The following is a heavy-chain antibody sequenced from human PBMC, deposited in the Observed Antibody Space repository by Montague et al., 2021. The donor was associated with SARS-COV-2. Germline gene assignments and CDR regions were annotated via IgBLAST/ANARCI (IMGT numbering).Heavy chain of an antibody. CDR3: ARARHGSYYDYSDY. V-gene: IGHV3-30*04. J-gene: IGHJ4*02. CDR2: ISYDGSNK. D-gene: IGHD1-26*01. CDR1: GFTFSSYA. Sequence: SLRLSCAASGFTFSSYAMHWVRQAPGKGLEWVAVISYDGSNKYYADSVXGRFTISRDNSKNTLYLQMNSLRAEDTAVYYCARARHGSYYDYSDYWGQGTLVTVSS.